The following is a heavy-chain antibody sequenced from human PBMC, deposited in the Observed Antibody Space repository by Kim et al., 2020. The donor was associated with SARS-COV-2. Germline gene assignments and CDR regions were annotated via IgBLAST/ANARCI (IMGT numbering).Heavy chain of an antibody. D-gene: IGHD3-22*01. Sequence: GGSLRLSCAASGFTFSSYAMHWVRQAPGKGLEWVAVISYDGSNKYYADSVKGRFTISRDNSKNTLYLQMNSLRAEDTAVYYCARDHYDSSEGAFDIWGQGTMVTVSS. V-gene: IGHV3-30*04. CDR3: ARDHYDSSEGAFDI. J-gene: IGHJ3*02. CDR1: GFTFSSYA. CDR2: ISYDGSNK.